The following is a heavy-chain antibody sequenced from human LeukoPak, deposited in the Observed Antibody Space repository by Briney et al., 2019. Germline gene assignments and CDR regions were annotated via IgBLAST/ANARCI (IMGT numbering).Heavy chain of an antibody. D-gene: IGHD5-18*01. J-gene: IGHJ4*02. CDR1: GGSISSSSYY. V-gene: IGHV4-39*01. Sequence: TSETLSLTCTVSGGSISSSSYYWGWIRQPPGKGLEWIGSIYYSGSTYYNPSLKSRVTISVDTSKNQFSLKLSSVTAADTAVYYCARLGYSYGIDYWGQGTLVTVSS. CDR3: ARLGYSYGIDY. CDR2: IYYSGST.